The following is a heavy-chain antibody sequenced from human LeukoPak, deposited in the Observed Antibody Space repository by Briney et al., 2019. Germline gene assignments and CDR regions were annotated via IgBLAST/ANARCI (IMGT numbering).Heavy chain of an antibody. Sequence: GSLRLSCAASGFTFSSYAMSWVRQAPGKGLEWVSAISGSGGSTYYADSVKGRFTISRDNSKNTLYLQMNSLRAEDTAVYYCAKVPAGLRIQLWLSRYYFDYWGQGTLVTVSS. CDR2: ISGSGGST. CDR3: AKVPAGLRIQLWLSRYYFDY. D-gene: IGHD5-18*01. V-gene: IGHV3-23*01. CDR1: GFTFSSYA. J-gene: IGHJ4*02.